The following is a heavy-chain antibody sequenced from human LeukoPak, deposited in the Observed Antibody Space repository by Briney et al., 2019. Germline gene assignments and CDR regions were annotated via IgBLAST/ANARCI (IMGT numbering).Heavy chain of an antibody. CDR2: MNPNSGNT. Sequence: ASVKVSCKASGYTFTSYDINWVRQATGQGLEWMGWMNPNSGNTGYAQKFQGRVTMTRNTSISTAYMELSSLRSEDTAVYYCASCGGDCSTNHYYYYYYMDVWGKGTTVTVSS. CDR3: ASCGGDCSTNHYYYYYYMDV. D-gene: IGHD2-21*02. CDR1: GYTFTSYD. V-gene: IGHV1-8*01. J-gene: IGHJ6*03.